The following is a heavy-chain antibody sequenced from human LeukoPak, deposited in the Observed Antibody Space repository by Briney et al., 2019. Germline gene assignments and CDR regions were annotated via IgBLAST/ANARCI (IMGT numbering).Heavy chain of an antibody. D-gene: IGHD3-9*01. CDR1: GYTFTTYY. V-gene: IGHV1-46*01. CDR2: VNPSGGST. Sequence: ASVKVSCKASGYTFTTYYVHWVRQAPGQGLEWMGIVNPSGGSTTYAQKFRGRLTMTRDMSTSTVYMELSSLRSEDTAVYYCARGSRPVYNLLTGKRYFDYWGQGTLLTVSS. J-gene: IGHJ4*02. CDR3: ARGSRPVYNLLTGKRYFDY.